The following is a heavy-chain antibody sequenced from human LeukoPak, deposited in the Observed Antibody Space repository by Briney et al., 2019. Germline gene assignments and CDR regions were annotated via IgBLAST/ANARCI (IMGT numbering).Heavy chain of an antibody. Sequence: TSETLSLACTVSGGSINNYYWSWIRQPPGKGLEWIGYIYYRGSTNYNPSLKSRVTFSVDTSKNQFSLKLNSVTAADTAVYYCARGGDYGDLRYFDYWGQGTLVTVSS. V-gene: IGHV4-59*01. CDR2: IYYRGST. CDR1: GGSINNYY. D-gene: IGHD4-17*01. CDR3: ARGGDYGDLRYFDY. J-gene: IGHJ4*02.